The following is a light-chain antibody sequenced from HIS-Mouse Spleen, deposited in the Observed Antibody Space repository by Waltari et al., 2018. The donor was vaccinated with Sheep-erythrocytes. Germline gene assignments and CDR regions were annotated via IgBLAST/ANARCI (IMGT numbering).Light chain of an antibody. V-gene: IGLV2-23*01. CDR1: SSDVGSYTL. CDR2: EGS. Sequence: QSALTQPASVSGSPGQSITIPCTGPSSDVGSYTLFSWYQQHPGKAPKLMIYEGSKRPSGVSNRFSGSKSGNTASLTISGLQAEDEADYYCCSYAGSSTPWVFGGGTKLTVL. J-gene: IGLJ3*02. CDR3: CSYAGSSTPWV.